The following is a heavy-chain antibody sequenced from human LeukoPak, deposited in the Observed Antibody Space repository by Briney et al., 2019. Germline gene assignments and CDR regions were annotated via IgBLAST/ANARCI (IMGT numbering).Heavy chain of an antibody. CDR2: ISGTSGTA. V-gene: IGHV3-23*01. CDR1: GFTFNSYA. CDR3: ARVQPDNNDEYNWFDP. Sequence: GGSLRLSCAASGFTFNSYAMTWVRQGAGRGLEWVSTISGTSGTASYADSVEGRFSISRDDSKNTVYLQMTCLRVEDTAVYFCARVQPDNNDEYNWFDPWGQGTQVTVSS. D-gene: IGHD1-1*01. J-gene: IGHJ5*02.